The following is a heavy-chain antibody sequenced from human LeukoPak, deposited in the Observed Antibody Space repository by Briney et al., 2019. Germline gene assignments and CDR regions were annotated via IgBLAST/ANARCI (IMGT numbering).Heavy chain of an antibody. J-gene: IGHJ4*02. CDR3: ASYSSSSGIDY. Sequence: GASVKVSCKASGCTFTSYDISWVRQATGQGLEWMGWMNPNSGNTGYAQKFQGRVTMTRDTSISTAYMELSSLRSEDTTVYYCASYSSSSGIDYWGQGTLVTVSS. V-gene: IGHV1-8*01. CDR1: GCTFTSYD. D-gene: IGHD6-6*01. CDR2: MNPNSGNT.